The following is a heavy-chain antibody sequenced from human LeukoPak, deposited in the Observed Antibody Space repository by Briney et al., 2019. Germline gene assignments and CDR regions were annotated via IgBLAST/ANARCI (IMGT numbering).Heavy chain of an antibody. D-gene: IGHD3-10*01. CDR1: GFTFSSYS. Sequence: PGGSLRLSCAASGFTFSSYSMIWVRQAPGKGLEWVSSISSSSSYIYYADSVKGRFTISRDNAKNSLYLQMNSLRAEDTAVYYCARYPYGSGSPTTPNDAFDIWGQGTMVTVSS. J-gene: IGHJ3*02. V-gene: IGHV3-21*01. CDR3: ARYPYGSGSPTTPNDAFDI. CDR2: ISSSSSYI.